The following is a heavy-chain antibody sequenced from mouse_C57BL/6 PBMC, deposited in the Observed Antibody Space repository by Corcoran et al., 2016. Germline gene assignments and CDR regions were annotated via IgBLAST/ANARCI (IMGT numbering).Heavy chain of an antibody. CDR3: ASHYYGSSYLYFDV. Sequence: QIQLVQSGPELKKPGETVKISCKASGYTFTTYGMSWVKQAPGKGLKWMGWINTYSGVPTYADDFKGRFAFSLETSASTAYLQINNLKNEDTATYVCASHYYGSSYLYFDVWGTGTTVTVSS. CDR2: INTYSGVP. V-gene: IGHV9-3*01. CDR1: GYTFTTYG. D-gene: IGHD1-1*01. J-gene: IGHJ1*03.